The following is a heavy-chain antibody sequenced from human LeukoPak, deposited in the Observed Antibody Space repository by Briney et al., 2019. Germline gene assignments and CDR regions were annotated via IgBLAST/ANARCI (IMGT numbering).Heavy chain of an antibody. V-gene: IGHV1-2*02. D-gene: IGHD2-15*01. Sequence: ASVTVSCKASGYTFTGYYMHWVRQAPGQGLEWMGWINPNSGGTNFAQKFQGRVTMTRDTSISTAYMELSRLRSGDTAVYYCARAGFVVVADFDYWGQGTLVTVSS. CDR2: INPNSGGT. J-gene: IGHJ4*02. CDR3: ARAGFVVVADFDY. CDR1: GYTFTGYY.